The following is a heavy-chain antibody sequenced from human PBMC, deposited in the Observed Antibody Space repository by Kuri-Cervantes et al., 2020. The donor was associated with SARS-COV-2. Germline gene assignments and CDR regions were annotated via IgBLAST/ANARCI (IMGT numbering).Heavy chain of an antibody. CDR2: INHSGST. D-gene: IGHD5-12*01. Sequence: SETLSLTCAVYGGSFSGYYWSWIRQPPGKGLEWIGEINHSGSTNYNPSLKSRVTISVDTSKNQFSLKLSSVTAADTAVYYCARGKDIVATIDAFVYWGQGTLVT. J-gene: IGHJ4*02. V-gene: IGHV4-34*01. CDR1: GGSFSGYY. CDR3: ARGKDIVATIDAFVY.